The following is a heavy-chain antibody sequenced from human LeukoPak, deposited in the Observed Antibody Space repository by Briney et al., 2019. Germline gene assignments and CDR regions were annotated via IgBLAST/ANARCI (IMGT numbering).Heavy chain of an antibody. Sequence: GGSLRLSCAASGFTFGDYYMPWIRQAPGKGLEWVSYISSSSNNIHYANSVRGRFTISRDNAKNSVYLQMNSLRAEDTAIYYCARAAGWFDPWGQGTLVTVSS. V-gene: IGHV3-11*01. CDR1: GFTFGDYY. J-gene: IGHJ5*02. CDR2: ISSSSNNI. CDR3: ARAAGWFDP.